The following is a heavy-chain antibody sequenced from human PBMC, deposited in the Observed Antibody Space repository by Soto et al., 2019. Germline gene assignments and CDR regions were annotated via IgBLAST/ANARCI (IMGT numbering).Heavy chain of an antibody. CDR3: ARGLDCSGESCPWAFFKD. CDR1: GFTFASYA. V-gene: IGHV3-23*01. D-gene: IGHD2-15*01. J-gene: IGHJ1*01. Sequence: EVQLLESGGNLVEPGGSLRLSCAASGFTFASYAMTWVRQAPGKGPEWVSTINSGGVYTYYADSVKGRFVISRDNSKSTLYLQMNSLRAEDTAVYYCARGLDCSGESCPWAFFKDWGQGTLVTVSS. CDR2: INSGGVYT.